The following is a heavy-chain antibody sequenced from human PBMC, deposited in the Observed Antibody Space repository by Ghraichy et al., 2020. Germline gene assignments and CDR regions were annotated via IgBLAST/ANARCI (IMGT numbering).Heavy chain of an antibody. V-gene: IGHV3-43D*03. CDR3: AKDKALGGNSYIFDY. CDR1: GFTFDDYA. CDR2: ISWDGGST. J-gene: IGHJ4*02. D-gene: IGHD4-23*01. Sequence: GGSLRLSCAASGFTFDDYAMHWVRQAPGKGLEWVSLISWDGGSTYYADSVKGRFTISRDNSKNSLYLQMNSLRAEDTALYYCAKDKALGGNSYIFDYWGQGTLVTVSS.